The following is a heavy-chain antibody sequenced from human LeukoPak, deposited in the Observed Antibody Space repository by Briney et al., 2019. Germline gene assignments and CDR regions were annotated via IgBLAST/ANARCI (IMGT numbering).Heavy chain of an antibody. CDR1: GFTFSSYS. J-gene: IGHJ5*02. D-gene: IGHD6-13*01. V-gene: IGHV3-21*04. Sequence: AGGSLRLSCAASGFTFSSYSMNWVRQAPGKGLEWVSSISSSSSYIYYADSVKGRFTISRDNAKNSLYLQMNSLRAEDTAVYYCARGIAAAGTREYNWFDPWGQGTLVTVSS. CDR2: ISSSSSYI. CDR3: ARGIAAAGTREYNWFDP.